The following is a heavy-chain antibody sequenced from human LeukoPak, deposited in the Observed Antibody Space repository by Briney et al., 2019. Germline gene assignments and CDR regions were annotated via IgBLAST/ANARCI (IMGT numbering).Heavy chain of an antibody. CDR1: GFIFSSYW. Sequence: GGSLRLSCAASGFIFSSYWMSWVRQAPGKGLEWVANIKEDGSEKYYVDSVKGRFTISRDNSENTVYLQMNSLRAEDTAVYYCAKGMSWFDPWGQGTLVTVSS. CDR3: AKGMSWFDP. CDR2: IKEDGSEK. V-gene: IGHV3-7*03. J-gene: IGHJ5*02.